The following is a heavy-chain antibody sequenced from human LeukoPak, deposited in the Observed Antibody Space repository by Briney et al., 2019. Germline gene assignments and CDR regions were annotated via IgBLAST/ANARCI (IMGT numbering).Heavy chain of an antibody. CDR2: IKSKADGGTT. CDR3: TSDLEWELLDY. V-gene: IGHV3-15*01. J-gene: IGHJ4*02. Sequence: GGSLRPSCAASGFTFSNDWMSWVRQAPGKGLEWVGRIKSKADGGTTDYAAPVNGRFTISRDDPINMVYLQMNSLKSEDTAVYYCTSDLEWELLDYWGQGTLVTVSS. D-gene: IGHD1-26*01. CDR1: GFTFSNDW.